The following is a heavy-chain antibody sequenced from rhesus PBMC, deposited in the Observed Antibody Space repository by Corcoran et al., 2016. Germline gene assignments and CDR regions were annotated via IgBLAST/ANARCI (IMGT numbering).Heavy chain of an antibody. J-gene: IGHJ5-2*01. CDR2: IDGKSATN. CDR3: ARGASGWSDNSLDV. CDR1: GGSISGFYF. V-gene: IGHV4-73*01. D-gene: IGHD6S26*01. Sequence: QVKLQQWGEGLMKPSETLSLTCAVYGGSISGFYFWTWIRRAPGKGLEWIGNIDGKSATNNYSPTLKNLVTISKDTFKNQLSLRLYSVTAADTAAYYCARGASGWSDNSLDVWGPGVLVTVSS.